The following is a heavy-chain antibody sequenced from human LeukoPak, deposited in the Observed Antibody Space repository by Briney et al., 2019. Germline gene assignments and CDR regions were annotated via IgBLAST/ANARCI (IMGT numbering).Heavy chain of an antibody. CDR3: ARALWFGDSDY. V-gene: IGHV3-11*01. D-gene: IGHD3-10*01. Sequence: GGSLRLSCAASGFTFSDYYMSWIRQAPGKGLEWVSYISSSGSTIYYADSVKGRFTISRDNAKNSLYLQMNSLRAEDTPVYYCARALWFGDSDYWGQGTLVTVSS. CDR1: GFTFSDYY. J-gene: IGHJ4*02. CDR2: ISSSGSTI.